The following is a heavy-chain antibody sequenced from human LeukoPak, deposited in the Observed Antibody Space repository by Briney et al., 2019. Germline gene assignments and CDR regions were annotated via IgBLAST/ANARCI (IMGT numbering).Heavy chain of an antibody. D-gene: IGHD5-18*01. J-gene: IGHJ4*02. CDR1: GFTFNRYC. CDR3: AKDDREGYSYGHNFED. CDR2: ISGSGNSI. V-gene: IGHV3-23*01. Sequence: GGSLRLSCAASGFTFNRYCMSWVRQAPGKGLEWVSAISGSGNSIYYADSVKGRFTVSRDNSENTLYLRMNSLRAEDTAVYYCAKDDREGYSYGHNFEDWGQGTLVTVSS.